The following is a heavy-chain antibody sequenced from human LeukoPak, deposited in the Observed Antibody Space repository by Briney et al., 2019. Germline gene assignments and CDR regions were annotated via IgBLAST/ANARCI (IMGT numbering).Heavy chain of an antibody. CDR1: GVSFRDYT. CDR3: ASRFTARQLVPADYYHMDV. V-gene: IGHV1-69*05. Sequence: ASVKVSCKASGVSFRDYTINWVRQAPGQGLEWMGAIIPISGTTNYAQRLQGRVTLTMDDSATTAFMEMNSLRSEDTAVYYCASRFTARQLVPADYYHMDVWGKGTTVFVSS. CDR2: IIPISGTT. J-gene: IGHJ6*03. D-gene: IGHD6-13*01.